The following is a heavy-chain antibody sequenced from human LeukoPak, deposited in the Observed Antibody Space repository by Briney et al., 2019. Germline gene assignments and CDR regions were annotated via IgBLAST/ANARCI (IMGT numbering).Heavy chain of an antibody. CDR3: ARAAYYYGSGSHYFDY. CDR2: INHSGST. V-gene: IGHV4-34*01. CDR1: GGSSSGYY. D-gene: IGHD3-10*01. J-gene: IGHJ4*02. Sequence: SETLSLTCAVYGGSSSGYYWSWIRQPPGKGLEWIGEINHSGSTNYNPSLKSRVTISVDTSKNQFSLKLSSVTAADTAVYYCARAAYYYGSGSHYFDYWGQGTLVTVSS.